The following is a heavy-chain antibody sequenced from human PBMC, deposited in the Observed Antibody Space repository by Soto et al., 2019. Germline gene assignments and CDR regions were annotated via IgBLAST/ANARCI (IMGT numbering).Heavy chain of an antibody. V-gene: IGHV1-46*01. CDR3: ARGMTTVTSAAFDI. CDR1: GYTFTSYY. D-gene: IGHD4-4*01. Sequence: QVPLVQSGAEVKKPGASVKVSCKASGYTFTSYYMHWLRQAPGQGLEWMGIINPSGGSTFYAQNFQGRVPMTRDTSTSTVYMELSSLRSEDTAVYYCARGMTTVTSAAFDIWGQGTMVTVSS. J-gene: IGHJ3*02. CDR2: INPSGGST.